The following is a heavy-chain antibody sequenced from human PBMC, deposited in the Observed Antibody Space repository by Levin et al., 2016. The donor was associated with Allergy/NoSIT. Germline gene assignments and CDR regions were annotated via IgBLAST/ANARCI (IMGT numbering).Heavy chain of an antibody. CDR1: GFTFDDYA. J-gene: IGHJ4*02. V-gene: IGHV3-43*02. D-gene: IGHD6-19*01. CDR3: ARDSEVSGIAVAASGIGY. Sequence: GGSLRLSCAASGFTFDDYAMHWVRQAPGKSLEWVSLISGDDTSTYYADSVKGRFTISRDNSKNSLYLQMNSLRTEDTALYYCARDSEVSGIAVAASGIGYWGQGTLVTVSS. CDR2: ISGDDTST.